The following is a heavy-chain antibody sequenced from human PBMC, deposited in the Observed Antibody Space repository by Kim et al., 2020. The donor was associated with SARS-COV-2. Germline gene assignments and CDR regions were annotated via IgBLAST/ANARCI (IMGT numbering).Heavy chain of an antibody. CDR2: IWNDGSNK. J-gene: IGHJ6*02. CDR3: ARTYYYGSGSYPHGMDV. D-gene: IGHD3-10*01. V-gene: IGHV3-33*01. CDR1: GFTFSGYA. Sequence: GGSLRLSCAASGFTFSGYAMHWVRLAPGKGLEWVAVIWNDGSNKYYADSVKGRFTISRDNSKNTLYLQMSSLRAEDTAVYYCARTYYYGSGSYPHGMDVWGQGTTVTVS.